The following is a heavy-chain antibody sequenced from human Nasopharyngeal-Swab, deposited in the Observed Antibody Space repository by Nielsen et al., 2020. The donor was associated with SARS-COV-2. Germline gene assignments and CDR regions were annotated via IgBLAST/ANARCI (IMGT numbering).Heavy chain of an antibody. CDR2: ISAYNGNT. V-gene: IGHV1-18*01. CDR3: ARVGPRKWGDYYGMDV. J-gene: IGHJ6*02. D-gene: IGHD3-16*01. CDR1: GYTFTSYG. Sequence: ASVKVSCKASGYTFTSYGISWVRQAPGQGLEWMGWISAYNGNTNYAQKLQGRVTMTTDTSTSTAYMELRSLRPDDTAVYYCARVGPRKWGDYYGMDVWGQGTTVTVSS.